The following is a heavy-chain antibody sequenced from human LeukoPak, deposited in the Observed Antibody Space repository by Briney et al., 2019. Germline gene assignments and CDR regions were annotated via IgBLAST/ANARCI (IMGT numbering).Heavy chain of an antibody. CDR2: LFESAST. D-gene: IGHD6-13*01. V-gene: IGHV4-59*01. CDR1: GASFSTNY. Sequence: SETLSLTCSVSGASFSTNYWSWIRQPPGRGLDWIGYLFESASTHDNPSLKSRVTISVDTSTEQFSLRLSSVTAADTAVHDGARLYQQSKRKYYYYYMDVWGKGTAVTVSS. J-gene: IGHJ6*03. CDR3: ARLYQQSKRKYYYYYMDV.